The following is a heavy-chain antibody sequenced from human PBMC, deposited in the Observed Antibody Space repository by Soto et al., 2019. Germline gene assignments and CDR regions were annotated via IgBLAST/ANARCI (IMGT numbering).Heavy chain of an antibody. V-gene: IGHV3-23*01. CDR2: ISGRGGRT. CDR3: AKTPYGSIIQGDAFDI. J-gene: IGHJ3*02. Sequence: PGGALRLSCGGSGLTLKTPANNLGRQAPGKGLGGFSGISGRGGRTYYADSVKGRFTISRDNSKNTLYLKMNSLRAEDTAVYHCAKTPYGSIIQGDAFDIWGKGTVVTVSS. D-gene: IGHD3-10*01. CDR1: GLTLKTPA.